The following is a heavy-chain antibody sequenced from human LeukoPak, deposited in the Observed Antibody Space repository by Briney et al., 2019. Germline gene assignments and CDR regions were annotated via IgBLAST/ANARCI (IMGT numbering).Heavy chain of an antibody. J-gene: IGHJ5*02. CDR2: IYYSGST. V-gene: IGHV4-31*03. CDR3: ARDLRVFYNWNDGWFDP. Sequence: SETLSLTCTVSGGSISSGGYYWSWIRQHPGKGLEWIGYIYYSGSTYYNPSLKSRVTISVDTSKNQFSLKLSSVTAADTAVYYCARDLRVFYNWNDGWFDPGAREPWSPSPQ. CDR1: GGSISSGGYY. D-gene: IGHD1-20*01.